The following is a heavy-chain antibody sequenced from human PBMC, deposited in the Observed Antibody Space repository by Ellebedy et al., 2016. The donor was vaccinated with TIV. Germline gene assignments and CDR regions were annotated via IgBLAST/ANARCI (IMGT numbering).Heavy chain of an antibody. Sequence: AASVKVSCKASGYTFTSYDINWARQATGQGLEWMGWMNPNSGNTGYAQKFQGWVTMTRDTSISTAYMELSRLRSDDTAVYYCARGAPPMSYGDYEELFDYWGQGTLVTVSS. V-gene: IGHV1-8*01. J-gene: IGHJ4*02. CDR1: GYTFTSYD. D-gene: IGHD4-17*01. CDR3: ARGAPPMSYGDYEELFDY. CDR2: MNPNSGNT.